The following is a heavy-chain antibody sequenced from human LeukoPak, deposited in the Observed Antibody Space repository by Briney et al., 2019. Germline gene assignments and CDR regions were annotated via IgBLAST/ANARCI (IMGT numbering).Heavy chain of an antibody. CDR2: IRYDGSNK. J-gene: IGHJ4*02. V-gene: IGHV3-30*02. CDR1: GFTFSSYG. CDR3: AKDRTTLGYCSSTSCYTLYFDY. D-gene: IGHD2-2*02. Sequence: PGGSLRLSCAASGFTFSSYGMHWVRQDPGKGLEWVAFIRYDGSNKYYADSVKGRFTISRDNSKNTLYLQMNSLRAEDTAVYYCAKDRTTLGYCSSTSCYTLYFDYWGQGTLVTVSS.